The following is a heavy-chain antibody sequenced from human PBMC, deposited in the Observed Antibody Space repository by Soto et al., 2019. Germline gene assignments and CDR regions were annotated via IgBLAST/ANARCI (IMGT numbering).Heavy chain of an antibody. J-gene: IGHJ5*02. D-gene: IGHD2-8*01. Sequence: SETLSLTCAVSGGSISSSNWWSWVRQPPGKGLEWIGEIYHSGSTNYNPSLKSRVTISVDKSKNQFSLKLSSVTAADTAVYYCARVEQDIVLMAYALQGRGWFDPWGQGTLVTVSS. CDR3: ARVEQDIVLMAYALQGRGWFDP. CDR1: GGSISSSNW. V-gene: IGHV4-4*02. CDR2: IYHSGST.